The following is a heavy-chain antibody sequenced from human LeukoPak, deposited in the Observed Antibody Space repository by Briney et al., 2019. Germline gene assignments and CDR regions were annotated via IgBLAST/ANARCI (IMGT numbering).Heavy chain of an antibody. CDR2: IYYSGST. Sequence: PSETLSLTCTVSGGSISSSSYYWGWIRQPPGKGLEWIGSIYYSGSTYYNPSLKSRVTISVDTSKNQFSLKLSSVTAADTAVYYCARHFLDYSGSSAFQHWGQGTLVTVSS. J-gene: IGHJ1*01. CDR1: GGSISSSSYY. CDR3: ARHFLDYSGSSAFQH. D-gene: IGHD1-26*01. V-gene: IGHV4-39*01.